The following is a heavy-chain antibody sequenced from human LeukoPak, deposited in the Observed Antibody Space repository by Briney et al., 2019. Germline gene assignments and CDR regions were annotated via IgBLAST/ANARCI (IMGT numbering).Heavy chain of an antibody. J-gene: IGHJ4*02. D-gene: IGHD1-26*01. CDR1: GYTFTSYY. Sequence: ASVKVSCKASGYTFTSYYMHWVRQAPGQGLEWMGWISAYNGNTNYAQKLQGRVTMTTDTSTSTAYMELRSLRSDDTAVYYCARDPSGLVGAANPFFDYWGQGTLVTVSS. CDR2: ISAYNGNT. CDR3: ARDPSGLVGAANPFFDY. V-gene: IGHV1-18*04.